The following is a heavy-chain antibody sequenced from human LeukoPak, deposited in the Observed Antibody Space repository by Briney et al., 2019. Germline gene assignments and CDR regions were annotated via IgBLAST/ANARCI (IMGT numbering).Heavy chain of an antibody. Sequence: GGSLRLSCLASGITFSSSWMHWVRQAPGKGLVWVSRSNSDGSATGYADSVKGRFTISRDNAKNTLYLQMNRLRAEDTAVYYCTRGPPRMQWFDPWGQGTLVTVSS. J-gene: IGHJ5*02. CDR3: TRGPPRMQWFDP. CDR1: GITFSSSW. CDR2: SNSDGSAT. V-gene: IGHV3-74*01.